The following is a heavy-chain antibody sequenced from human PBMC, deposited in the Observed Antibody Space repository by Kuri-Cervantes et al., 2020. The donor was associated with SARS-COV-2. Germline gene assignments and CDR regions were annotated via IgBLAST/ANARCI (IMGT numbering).Heavy chain of an antibody. D-gene: IGHD6-6*01. Sequence: GGSLRLSCAASGFTFSSYAMHWVRQAPGKGLEWVAVISYDGSNKYYADSVKGRFTISRDNSKNTLYLQMNSLRAEDTAVYYCARTMNLPYSSSSGLGYFDYWGQGTLVTVSS. CDR3: ARTMNLPYSSSSGLGYFDY. CDR1: GFTFSSYA. V-gene: IGHV3-30-3*01. CDR2: ISYDGSNK. J-gene: IGHJ4*02.